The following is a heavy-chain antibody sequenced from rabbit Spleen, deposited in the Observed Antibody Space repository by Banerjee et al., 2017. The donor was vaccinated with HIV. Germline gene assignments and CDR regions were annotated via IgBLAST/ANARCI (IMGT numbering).Heavy chain of an antibody. J-gene: IGHJ4*01. CDR1: GFSFSSSDY. CDR3: ARGSAAMTMVITGFYFNL. CDR2: IAGSSSGFT. Sequence: QSLEESGGDLVKPGASLTLTCTASGFSFSSSDYMCWVRQAPGKGLEWISCIAGSSSGFTYSATWAKGRFTCSKTSSTTVTLQMTSLTAADTATYFCARGSAAMTMVITGFYFNLWGPGTLVTVS. D-gene: IGHD2-1*01. V-gene: IGHV1S40*01.